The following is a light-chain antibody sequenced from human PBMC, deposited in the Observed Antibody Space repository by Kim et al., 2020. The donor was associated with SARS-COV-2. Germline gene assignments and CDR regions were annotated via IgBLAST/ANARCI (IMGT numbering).Light chain of an antibody. V-gene: IGKV1-9*01. CDR1: QGISTY. Sequence: DIQLTHSPPFLSASVGDRVTITCRASQGISTYLAWYQQIPGKAPKLLIYRASTLQCGVPSRFSGSGSGTEFTLTISNLQPEDFAIYYCQQLNSYPWTFGQGTKVDIK. CDR2: RAS. CDR3: QQLNSYPWT. J-gene: IGKJ1*01.